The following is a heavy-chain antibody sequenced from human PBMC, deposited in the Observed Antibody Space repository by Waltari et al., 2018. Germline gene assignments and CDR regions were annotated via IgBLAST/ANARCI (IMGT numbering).Heavy chain of an antibody. V-gene: IGHV4-61*02. D-gene: IGHD6-19*01. CDR1: GGSISSGSYY. Sequence: QVQLQESGPGLVKPSQTLSLTCTVSGGSISSGSYYWSWIRQPAGKGLEWIGRIYTSGSTNYNPSLKSRVTISVDTSKNQFSLKLSSVTAADTAVYYSAREQSSGAYDDYWGQGTLVTVSS. CDR3: AREQSSGAYDDY. J-gene: IGHJ4*02. CDR2: IYTSGST.